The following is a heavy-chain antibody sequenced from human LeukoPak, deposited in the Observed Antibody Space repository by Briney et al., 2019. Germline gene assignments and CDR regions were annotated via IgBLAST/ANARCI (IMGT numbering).Heavy chain of an antibody. CDR2: IYPGDSDT. Sequence: GESLKISCKASGYSFTSFWIGWVRQMPGKGLEWMGIIYPGDSDTRYSPSFQGQVTISADKSISTAYLQGNSLKASDTAMYYCARPYYASGSPPSHFDFWGQGTLVTVSS. CDR3: ARPYYASGSPPSHFDF. D-gene: IGHD3-10*01. J-gene: IGHJ4*02. CDR1: GYSFTSFW. V-gene: IGHV5-51*01.